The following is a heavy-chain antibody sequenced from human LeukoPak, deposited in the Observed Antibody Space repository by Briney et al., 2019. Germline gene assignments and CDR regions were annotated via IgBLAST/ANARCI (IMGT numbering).Heavy chain of an antibody. V-gene: IGHV1-2*04. J-gene: IGHJ6*02. CDR3: ARGRMVYAIHPQYYYGMDV. Sequence: ASVKVSCKASGYTFTGYYMHWVRQAPGQGLEWMGWINPNSGGTNYAQKFQGWVTMTRDTSISTAYMELSRLRSDDTAVYYCARGRMVYAIHPQYYYGMDVWGQGTTVTVSS. CDR1: GYTFTGYY. CDR2: INPNSGGT. D-gene: IGHD2-8*01.